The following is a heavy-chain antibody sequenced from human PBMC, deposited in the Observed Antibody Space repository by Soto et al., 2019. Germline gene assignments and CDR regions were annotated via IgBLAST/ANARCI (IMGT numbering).Heavy chain of an antibody. J-gene: IGHJ4*02. CDR2: IKSKTDGGTT. CDR3: TAKLGATTGRFDY. Sequence: GGSLRLSCAASGFTFSNAWMSWVRQAPGKGLEWVGRIKSKTDGGTTDYAAPVKGRFTISRDDSKNTLYLQMNSLKTEDTAVYYCTAKLGATTGRFDYWGQGTLVTVSS. CDR1: GFTFSNAW. D-gene: IGHD1-26*01. V-gene: IGHV3-15*01.